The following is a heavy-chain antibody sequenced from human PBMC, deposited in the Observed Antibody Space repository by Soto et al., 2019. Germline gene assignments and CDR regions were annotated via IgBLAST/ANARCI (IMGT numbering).Heavy chain of an antibody. CDR2: ISTYNGNT. CDR3: ARGPTDYYDKSGDYCLDY. D-gene: IGHD3-22*01. V-gene: IGHV1-18*01. Sequence: QVQLVQSGAEVKKPGASVMVSCKGSGYSFITYGMSWVRQAPGQGLEWVGWISTYNGNTKYVESLQGRVTMTTDTTTSTAYMELRSQRSDDTAVYYCARGPTDYYDKSGDYCLDYWGQGTLVTVSP. CDR1: GYSFITYG. J-gene: IGHJ4*02.